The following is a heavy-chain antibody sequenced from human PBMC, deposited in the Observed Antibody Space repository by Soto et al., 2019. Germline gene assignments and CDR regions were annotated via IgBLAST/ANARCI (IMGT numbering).Heavy chain of an antibody. J-gene: IGHJ4*02. CDR3: ARSGNYRLDC. V-gene: IGHV3-48*01. CDR1: GFSFNSHN. CDR2: ISTSGSSI. D-gene: IGHD1-26*01. Sequence: EVQLAESGGGLVQPGGSLRLSCAASGFSFNSHNMNWVRQAPGKGLEWVSYISTSGSSIYYADSVKGRFTISRDNAKNSVYLQINSLRAEDTAVYYCARSGNYRLDCWGQGTLVTVSS.